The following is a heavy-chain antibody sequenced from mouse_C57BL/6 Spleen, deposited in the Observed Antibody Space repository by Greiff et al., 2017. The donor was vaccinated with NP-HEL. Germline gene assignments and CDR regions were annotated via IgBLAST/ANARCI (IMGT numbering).Heavy chain of an antibody. V-gene: IGHV1-4*01. CDR2: INPSSGYP. D-gene: IGHD1-1*01. J-gene: IGHJ4*01. CDR3: ARHGDYYGSSSMAMDY. Sequence: QVQLQQSGAELARPGASVKMSCKASGYTFTSYTMHWVKQRPGQGLEWIGYINPSSGYPKYNQKFKEKAPLTEDKSSITVYMELSRLTSEDSAVYFCARHGDYYGSSSMAMDYWGQGTSVTVSS. CDR1: GYTFTSYT.